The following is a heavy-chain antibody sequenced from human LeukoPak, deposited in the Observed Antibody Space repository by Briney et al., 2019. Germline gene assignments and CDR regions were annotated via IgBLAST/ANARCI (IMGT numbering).Heavy chain of an antibody. J-gene: IGHJ3*02. CDR2: ISSSSSTI. Sequence: GGSLRLSCAASGFTFSSYSMNWVRQAPGKGLEWVSYISSSSSTIYYADSVKGRFTISRDNAKNSLYLQMNSLRAEDTAVYYCARDAQYSSGWYAAFDIWGQGTMVTVSS. CDR3: ARDAQYSSGWYAAFDI. D-gene: IGHD6-19*01. V-gene: IGHV3-48*04. CDR1: GFTFSSYS.